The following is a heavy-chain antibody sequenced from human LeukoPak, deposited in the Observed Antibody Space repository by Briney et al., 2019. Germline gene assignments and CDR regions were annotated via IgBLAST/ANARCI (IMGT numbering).Heavy chain of an antibody. CDR2: IYYSGST. CDR3: ARGTPPHGSGSYFIDY. CDR1: GGSISSYY. D-gene: IGHD3-10*01. V-gene: IGHV4-59*01. J-gene: IGHJ4*02. Sequence: KTSETLSLTCTVSGGSISSYYWSWIRQPPGKGLEWIGYIYYSGSTNYNPSPKSRVTISVDTSKNQFSLKLSSVTAADTAVYYCARGTPPHGSGSYFIDYWGQGTLVTVSS.